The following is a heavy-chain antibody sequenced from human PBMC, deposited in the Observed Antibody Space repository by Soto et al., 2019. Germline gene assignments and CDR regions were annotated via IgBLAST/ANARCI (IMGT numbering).Heavy chain of an antibody. Sequence: GGSLRLSCAASGFTFSSCAMGWVRQAPGKGLEWVSGISGGGKNTYYADSVKGRIAISRDNSKNTLYLQMNSLRVEDTALYYCAKFEGGVSGPVDYWGQGTLVTVYS. V-gene: IGHV3-23*01. CDR3: AKFEGGVSGPVDY. J-gene: IGHJ4*02. D-gene: IGHD1-26*01. CDR2: ISGGGKNT. CDR1: GFTFSSCA.